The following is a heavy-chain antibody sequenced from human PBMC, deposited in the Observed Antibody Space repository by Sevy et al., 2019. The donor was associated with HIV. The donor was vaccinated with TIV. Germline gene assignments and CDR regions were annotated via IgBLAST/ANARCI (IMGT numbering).Heavy chain of an antibody. CDR1: GYTFTDYY. Sequence: ASVKVSCKASGYTFTDYYMHWVRQVPGQGLEWMGRINPYSGDTKYAQKFQGRVTMTRDTSISTAYMVLSGLRFDDTAVYYCAREAGSNYYGQIDYWGQGSLVTVSS. CDR3: AREAGSNYYGQIDY. J-gene: IGHJ4*02. CDR2: INPYSGDT. D-gene: IGHD4-4*01. V-gene: IGHV1-2*06.